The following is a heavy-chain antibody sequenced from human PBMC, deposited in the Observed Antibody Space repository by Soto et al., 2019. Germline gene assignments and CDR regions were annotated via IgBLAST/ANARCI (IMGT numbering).Heavy chain of an antibody. CDR3: ARDGGYYDGSGWDGMDV. CDR2: IWYDGSNK. Sequence: QVQLVESGGGVVQPGRSLRLSCAASGFTFSSYGMHWVRQAPGKGLEWVAVIWYDGSNKYYADSVKGRFTISRDNSKNTLYLQMNSLRAEDTAVYYCARDGGYYDGSGWDGMDVWGQGTTVTVSS. D-gene: IGHD3-10*01. CDR1: GFTFSSYG. V-gene: IGHV3-33*01. J-gene: IGHJ6*02.